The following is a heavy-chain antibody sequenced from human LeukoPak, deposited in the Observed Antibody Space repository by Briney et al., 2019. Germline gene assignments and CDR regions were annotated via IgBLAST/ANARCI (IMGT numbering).Heavy chain of an antibody. J-gene: IGHJ1*01. CDR2: ISSTNSYI. Sequence: PGGSLRLSCAASGFTFSSYSMNWVRQAPGKGLEWVSSISSTNSYIYYADSVKGRFTISRDNAKNSLYLQMNSLRAEATAVYYCARDMTAVTTCYFQYWGQGTLVTVSS. D-gene: IGHD4-17*01. CDR1: GFTFSSYS. CDR3: ARDMTAVTTCYFQY. V-gene: IGHV3-21*01.